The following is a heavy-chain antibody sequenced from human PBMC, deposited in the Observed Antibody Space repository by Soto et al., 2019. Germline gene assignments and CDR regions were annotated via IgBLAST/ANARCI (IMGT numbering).Heavy chain of an antibody. J-gene: IGHJ4*02. CDR2: IIPIFGTA. CDR1: GVTFSSYA. CDR3: ARVTYYYDSSGYYPFDY. D-gene: IGHD3-22*01. V-gene: IGHV1-69*13. Sequence: GASVKVSCKASGVTFSSYAISWVRQAPGQGLEWMGGIIPIFGTANYAQKFQGRVTITADESTSTAYMELSSLRSEDTAVYYCARVTYYYDSSGYYPFDYWGQGTLVTVSS.